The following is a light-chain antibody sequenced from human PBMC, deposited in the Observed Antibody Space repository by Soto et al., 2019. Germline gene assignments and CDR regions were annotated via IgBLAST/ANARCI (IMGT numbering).Light chain of an antibody. Sequence: EIVLTQSPATLSLSPGERATLSCRASQSVSSKLAWYQQKPGQAPRLLIYRTSNRATGIPDRFSGSGSGTDFTLTISRLEPEDFAVYWCQQYDSSPRTFGQGTKVDI. J-gene: IGKJ1*01. CDR1: QSVSSK. CDR2: RTS. CDR3: QQYDSSPRT. V-gene: IGKV3-20*01.